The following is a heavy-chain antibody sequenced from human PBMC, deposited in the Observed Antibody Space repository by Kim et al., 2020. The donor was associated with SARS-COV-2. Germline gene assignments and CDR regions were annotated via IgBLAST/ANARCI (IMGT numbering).Heavy chain of an antibody. V-gene: IGHV3-48*02. CDR1: GFTFSSYS. D-gene: IGHD3-10*01. CDR3: ARDPTPSVWFGELLAPYIDY. CDR2: ISSSSSTI. Sequence: GGSLRLSCAASGFTFSSYSMNWVRQAPGKGLEWVSYISSSSSTIYYADSGKVRFPISMDNAKNSLCLQMNSMRDQNTAVYYCARDPTPSVWFGELLAPYIDYWGQGTLVTVSS. J-gene: IGHJ4*02.